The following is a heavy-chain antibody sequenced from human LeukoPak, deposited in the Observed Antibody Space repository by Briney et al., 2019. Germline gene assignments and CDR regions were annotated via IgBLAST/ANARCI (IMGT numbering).Heavy chain of an antibody. CDR2: TYYRSKWYN. Sequence: SQTLSLTCAISGDSVSSNSAAWNWIRQSPSRGLEWLGRTYYRSKWYNDYAVSVKSRITINPDTSKNQFSLQLNSVTPEDTAVYYCARGYWNRYSSGWYTTYYYYYYMDVWGKGTTVTISS. V-gene: IGHV6-1*01. J-gene: IGHJ6*03. D-gene: IGHD6-19*01. CDR1: GDSVSSNSAA. CDR3: ARGYWNRYSSGWYTTYYYYYYMDV.